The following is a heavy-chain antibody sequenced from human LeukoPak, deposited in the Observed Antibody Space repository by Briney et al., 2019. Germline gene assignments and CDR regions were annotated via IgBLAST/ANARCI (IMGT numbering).Heavy chain of an antibody. CDR1: GFTFSSYG. CDR3: AKDFLGGVVITPHFDY. CDR2: ISYDGSNK. Sequence: PGGSLRLSCAASGFTFSSYGMHWVHQAPGKGLEWVAVISYDGSNKYYADSVKGRFTISRDNSKNTLYLQMNSLRAEDTAVYYCAKDFLGGVVITPHFDYWGQGTLVTVSS. J-gene: IGHJ4*02. D-gene: IGHD3-3*01. V-gene: IGHV3-30*18.